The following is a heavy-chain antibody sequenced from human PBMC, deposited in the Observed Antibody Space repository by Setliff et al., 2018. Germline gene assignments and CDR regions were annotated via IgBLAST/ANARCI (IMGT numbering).Heavy chain of an antibody. CDR2: VTIYNGNT. Sequence: GASVKVSCKASGYTFSNYGVTWVRQAPGQGLEWMGWVTIYNGNTKYAQNLQGRLTLTTDISTSTAYMELGSLTPDDTAVYYCARVESMVRGKNILRHFDYWGQGIQVTVSS. CDR1: GYTFSNYG. J-gene: IGHJ4*02. V-gene: IGHV1-18*01. D-gene: IGHD3-10*01. CDR3: ARVESMVRGKNILRHFDY.